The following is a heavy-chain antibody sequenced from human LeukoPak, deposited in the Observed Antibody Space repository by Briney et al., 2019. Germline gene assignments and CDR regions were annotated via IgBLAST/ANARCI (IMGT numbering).Heavy chain of an antibody. Sequence: GGSLRLSCAASGFTFSSYSINWVRQAPGKGLEWVSYISSSSTIYYADSVKGRFTISRDNARNSLYLQMNSLRAEDTAVYYCARDLSGVAGYTYGRGIDYWGQGTLVTVSS. V-gene: IGHV3-48*01. CDR1: GFTFSSYS. CDR3: ARDLSGVAGYTYGRGIDY. D-gene: IGHD5-18*01. J-gene: IGHJ4*02. CDR2: ISSSSTI.